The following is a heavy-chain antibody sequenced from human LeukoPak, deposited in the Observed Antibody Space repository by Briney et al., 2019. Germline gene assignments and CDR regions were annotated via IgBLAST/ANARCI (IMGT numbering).Heavy chain of an antibody. J-gene: IGHJ4*02. D-gene: IGHD2-15*01. Sequence: PSETLSLTCSVSGDSINSNYWSWLRQPPGKGLEWIGYIYYGGSTNYNPSLKSRVSMSVDTSKNQFSLNLSSVTAADTAVYYCARLLAGCPGGRCRAHFDYWGQGTLVTVSS. CDR3: ARLLAGCPGGRCRAHFDY. CDR1: GDSINSNY. CDR2: IYYGGST. V-gene: IGHV4-59*01.